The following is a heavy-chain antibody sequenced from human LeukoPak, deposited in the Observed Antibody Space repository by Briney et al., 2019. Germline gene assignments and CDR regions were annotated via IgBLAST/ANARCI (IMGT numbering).Heavy chain of an antibody. Sequence: PGGSLRLSCAASGFTFSSYGMRWVRQAPGKGLQWVSAISGSGGSTYYADSVKGRFTISRDNSKNTLYLQMNSLRAEDTAVYYCAKIGHPVVTAPNDAFDIWGQGTMVTVSS. V-gene: IGHV3-23*01. CDR2: ISGSGGST. J-gene: IGHJ3*02. CDR1: GFTFSSYG. D-gene: IGHD2-21*02. CDR3: AKIGHPVVTAPNDAFDI.